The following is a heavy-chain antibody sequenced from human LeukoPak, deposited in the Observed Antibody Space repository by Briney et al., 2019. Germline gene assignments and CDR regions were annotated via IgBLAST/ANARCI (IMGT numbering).Heavy chain of an antibody. J-gene: IGHJ4*02. CDR1: GLTFSSYA. Sequence: GGSLRLSCAASGLTFSSYAMHWVRQAPGKGLEWVAVISYDGSNKYSADSVKGRFTISRDNSKNTLYLQMNSLRAEDTAVYHCAKTPGLVVVITLYYFDYWGQGTLVTVSS. CDR3: AKTPGLVVVITLYYFDY. D-gene: IGHD3-22*01. CDR2: ISYDGSNK. V-gene: IGHV3-30-3*02.